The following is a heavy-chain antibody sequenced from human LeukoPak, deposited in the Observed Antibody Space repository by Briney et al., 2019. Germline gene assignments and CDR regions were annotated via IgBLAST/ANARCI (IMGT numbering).Heavy chain of an antibody. D-gene: IGHD3-10*01. V-gene: IGHV1-2*06. CDR1: GYTFTGYY. CDR3: ARTYYYGSGAGFYYYYYGMDV. Sequence: ASVKVSCKASGYTFTGYYMHWVRQAPGQGLEWMGRINPNSGGTNYAQKFQDRVTMTRDTSISTAYMELSRLRSDDTAVYYCARTYYYGSGAGFYYYYYGMDVWGQGTTVTVSS. J-gene: IGHJ6*02. CDR2: INPNSGGT.